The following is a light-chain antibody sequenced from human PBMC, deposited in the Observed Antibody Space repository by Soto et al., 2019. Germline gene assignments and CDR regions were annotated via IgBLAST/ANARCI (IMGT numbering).Light chain of an antibody. CDR2: GNS. Sequence: QAVLKHPPSVSGSPGQRVTISCTGSSSNIAAGYDVHWYQQLPGTAPKLLIYGNSNRPSGVPDRFSGSKSGASASLAITGIQAEDEADYYCQSYDSSLSGSVFGGGTELTVL. J-gene: IGLJ2*01. V-gene: IGLV1-40*01. CDR1: SSNIAAGYD. CDR3: QSYDSSLSGSV.